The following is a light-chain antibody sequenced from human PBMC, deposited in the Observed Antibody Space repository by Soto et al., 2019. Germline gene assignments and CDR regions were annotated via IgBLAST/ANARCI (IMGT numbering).Light chain of an antibody. Sequence: PGERATLSCRASQSVSSYLAWYQQKPGQAPRLLIYDASNRATGIPARFSGSGSGTDFTLTISSLEPEDSAVYYCQQRSNWPPTFGGGTKVEIK. J-gene: IGKJ4*01. V-gene: IGKV3-11*01. CDR1: QSVSSY. CDR2: DAS. CDR3: QQRSNWPPT.